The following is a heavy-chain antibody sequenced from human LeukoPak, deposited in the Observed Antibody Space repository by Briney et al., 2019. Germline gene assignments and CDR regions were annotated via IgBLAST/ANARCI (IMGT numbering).Heavy chain of an antibody. CDR3: AKAPADTAMVPHYFDY. CDR1: GGSFSGYY. CDR2: ISGSGGST. J-gene: IGHJ4*02. V-gene: IGHV3-23*01. D-gene: IGHD5-18*01. Sequence: ETLSLTCAVYGGSFSGYYWSWIRQPPGKGLEWVSAISGSGGSTYYADSVKGRFTISRDNSKNTLYLQMNSLRAEDTAVYYCAKAPADTAMVPHYFDYWGQGTLVTVSS.